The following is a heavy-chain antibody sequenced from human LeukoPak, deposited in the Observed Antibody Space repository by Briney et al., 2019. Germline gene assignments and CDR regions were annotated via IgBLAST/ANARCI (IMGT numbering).Heavy chain of an antibody. D-gene: IGHD3-9*01. CDR3: ARAQYYDILTGYSSNFDY. J-gene: IGHJ4*02. CDR2: INPNSGGT. Sequence: ASVKVSCKASGYTFTGYYMHWVRQAPGQGLEWMGWINPNSGGTNYAQKFQGRVTMTRDTSISTAYMELSRLRSDDTAVYYCARAQYYDILTGYSSNFDYWGQGTLVTVSS. V-gene: IGHV1-2*02. CDR1: GYTFTGYY.